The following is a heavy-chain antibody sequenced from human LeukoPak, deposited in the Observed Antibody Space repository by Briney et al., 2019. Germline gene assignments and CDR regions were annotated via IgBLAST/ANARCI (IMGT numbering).Heavy chain of an antibody. Sequence: ASVKVSCKASGYTSPTYKRNWCRRPPGQGLGWMGIINPSGGSTSYAQKFQGRVTMTRDTSTSTVYMELSSLRSEDTAVYYCARELGAITFDYWGQGTLVTVSS. CDR3: ARELGAITFDY. V-gene: IGHV1-46*01. CDR2: INPSGGST. J-gene: IGHJ4*02. CDR1: GYTSPTYK. D-gene: IGHD1-26*01.